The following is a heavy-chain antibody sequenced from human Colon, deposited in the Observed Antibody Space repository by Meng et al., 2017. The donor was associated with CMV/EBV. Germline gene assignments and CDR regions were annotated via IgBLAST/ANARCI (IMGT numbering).Heavy chain of an antibody. CDR3: ARDLWSGSSDYFDY. CDR2: INPKSGDT. J-gene: IGHJ4*02. V-gene: IGHV1-2*02. D-gene: IGHD3-3*01. Sequence: HGPLGHPGAAVKKPGALVKVSCKAPGYTFTGFYIQWVRQAPGQGLEWMGWINPKSGDTIYEQKFQGRVTMTRDTSISTVYMDLNSLRSDDTAVYFCARDLWSGSSDYFDYWGQGTLVTVSS. CDR1: GYTFTGFY.